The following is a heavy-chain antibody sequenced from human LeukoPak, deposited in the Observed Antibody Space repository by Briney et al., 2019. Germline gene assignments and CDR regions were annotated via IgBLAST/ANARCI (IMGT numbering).Heavy chain of an antibody. CDR3: ARVALVDFWSGYYGYYYFDY. D-gene: IGHD3-3*01. Sequence: SETLSLTCTVSGGSISSYYWSWIRQPPGNGLEWIGYIYYSGSTNYNPSLKSRVTISVDTSKNQFSLKLSSVTAADTAVYYCARVALVDFWSGYYGYYYFDYWGQGTLVTVSS. J-gene: IGHJ4*02. CDR1: GGSISSYY. CDR2: IYYSGST. V-gene: IGHV4-59*01.